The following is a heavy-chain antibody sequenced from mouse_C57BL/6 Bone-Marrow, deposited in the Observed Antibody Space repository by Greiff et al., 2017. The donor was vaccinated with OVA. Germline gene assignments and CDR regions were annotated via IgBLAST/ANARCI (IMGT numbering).Heavy chain of an antibody. J-gene: IGHJ1*03. D-gene: IGHD2-4*01. Sequence: QVQLQQSGAELARPGASVKLSCKASGYTFTSYGISWVKQRTGQGLEWIGEIYPRSGNTYYNEKFKGKATLTADKSSSTAYMELRSLTSEDSAVYFCARVTRLRRPFWYFDVWGTGTTVTVSS. CDR1: GYTFTSYG. CDR2: IYPRSGNT. CDR3: ARVTRLRRPFWYFDV. V-gene: IGHV1-81*01.